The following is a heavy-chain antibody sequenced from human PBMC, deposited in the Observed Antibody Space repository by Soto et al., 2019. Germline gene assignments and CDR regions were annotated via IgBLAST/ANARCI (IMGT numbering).Heavy chain of an antibody. CDR1: GFTFSTYG. V-gene: IGHV3-30*18. CDR3: TKGGRGMDV. J-gene: IGHJ6*02. Sequence: QVQLVESGGGVVQPGRSLRRSCAASGFTFSTYGIHWVRQAPGKGLEWVAVGSYDGSNQYYADSVKGRFTVSRDNSKNTLYLQMNSLTAEDTAVYYCTKGGRGMDVWGQGTTVTVTS. D-gene: IGHD3-16*01. CDR2: GSYDGSNQ.